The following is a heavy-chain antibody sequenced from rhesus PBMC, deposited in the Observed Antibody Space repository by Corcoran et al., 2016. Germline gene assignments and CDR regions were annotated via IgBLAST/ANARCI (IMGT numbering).Heavy chain of an antibody. D-gene: IGHD6-13*01. Sequence: QVQLQESGPGVVKPSETLSPTCAVSGGSISDSYRWRWIRQPPGKGLEWIGYHYGSRTRTKSNPSLKSRVTSSKDTSKNQFAVKLRSVTAADTAVYYCARDIAAGDWYFDLWGPGTPITISS. CDR3: ARDIAAGDWYFDL. J-gene: IGHJ2*01. CDR2: HYGSRTRT. V-gene: IGHV4S10*01. CDR1: GGSISDSYR.